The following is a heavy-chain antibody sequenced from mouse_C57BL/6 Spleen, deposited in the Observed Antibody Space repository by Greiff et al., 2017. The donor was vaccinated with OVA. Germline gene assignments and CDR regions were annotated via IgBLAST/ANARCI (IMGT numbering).Heavy chain of an antibody. CDR2: IHPHSGST. Sequence: QVQLQQPGAELVKPGASVKLSCKASGYTFTSYWLHWVKQRPGQGLEWIGMIHPHSGSTNYNEKFKSKATLTVDKSSSTAYMQLSSLTSEDSAVYYCASSTNLDSWFAYWGQGTLVTVSA. CDR3: ASSTNLDSWFAY. J-gene: IGHJ3*01. CDR1: GYTFTSYW. D-gene: IGHD4-1*01. V-gene: IGHV1-64*01.